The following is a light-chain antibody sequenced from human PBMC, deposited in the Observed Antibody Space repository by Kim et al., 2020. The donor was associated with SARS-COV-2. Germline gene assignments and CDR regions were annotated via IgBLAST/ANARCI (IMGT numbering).Light chain of an antibody. CDR1: SSNNKKNY. V-gene: IGLV1-47*01. CDR2: RNN. Sequence: GQGGRHSCSGSSSNNKKNYVYRYQALPGTAPQVLNFRNNPRASGVPDRFSGLKSCTPASPANKGLRSEDEGDYYRGTWDESLSGPVFGGGTQLTVL. CDR3: GTWDESLSGPV. J-gene: IGLJ3*02.